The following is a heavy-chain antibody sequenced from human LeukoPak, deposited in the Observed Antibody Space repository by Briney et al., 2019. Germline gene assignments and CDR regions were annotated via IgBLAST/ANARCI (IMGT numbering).Heavy chain of an antibody. CDR2: IYTSGST. CDR3: ARDSVITFGGVLWFDP. D-gene: IGHD3-16*01. V-gene: IGHV4-4*07. J-gene: IGHJ5*02. Sequence: PSETLSLTCTVSGGSISSYYWSWIRQPAGKGLEWIGRIYTSGSTNYNPSLKSRVTMSVDTSKNQFSLKLSSVTAADTAVYYCARDSVITFGGVLWFDPWGQGTLVTVSS. CDR1: GGSISSYY.